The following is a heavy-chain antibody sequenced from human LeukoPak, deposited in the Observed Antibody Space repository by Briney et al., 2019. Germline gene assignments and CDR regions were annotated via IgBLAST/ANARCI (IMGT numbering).Heavy chain of an antibody. CDR3: ARDHGFLPHRDDYGDYGGDNWFDP. Sequence: SETLSLTCTVSGGPISSSSYYWGWIRQPPGKGLEWIGSIYYSGSTYYNPSLKSRVTISVDTSKNQFSLKLSSVTAADTAVYYCARDHGFLPHRDDYGDYGGDNWFDPWGQGTLVTVSS. CDR1: GGPISSSSYY. V-gene: IGHV4-39*07. D-gene: IGHD4-17*01. CDR2: IYYSGST. J-gene: IGHJ5*02.